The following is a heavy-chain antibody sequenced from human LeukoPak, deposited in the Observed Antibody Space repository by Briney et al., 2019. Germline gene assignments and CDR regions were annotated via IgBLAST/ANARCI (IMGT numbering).Heavy chain of an antibody. Sequence: SETLSLTCAVYGGSSSGYYWSWIRQPPGKGLEWIGEINHSGSTNYNPSLKSRVTISVDTSKNQFSLKLSSVTAADTAVYYCASRLYSSSSTYNWFDPWGQGTLVTVSS. CDR1: GGSSSGYY. CDR2: INHSGST. J-gene: IGHJ5*02. V-gene: IGHV4-34*01. D-gene: IGHD6-6*01. CDR3: ASRLYSSSSTYNWFDP.